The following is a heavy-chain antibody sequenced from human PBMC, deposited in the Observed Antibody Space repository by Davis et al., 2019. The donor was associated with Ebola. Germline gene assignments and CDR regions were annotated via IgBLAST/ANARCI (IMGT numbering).Heavy chain of an antibody. CDR3: TTDLITGVYIAVADYGMDV. J-gene: IGHJ6*02. D-gene: IGHD6-19*01. V-gene: IGHV3-15*01. Sequence: PGGSLRLSCAASGFTFSNAWMSWVRQAPGKGLEWVGRIKREADGGPTDYAAAVQGRFTISRDDSKNTLYLQMNSLKIEDTGVYYCTTDLITGVYIAVADYGMDVWGQGTTVTVSS. CDR1: GFTFSNAW. CDR2: IKREADGGPT.